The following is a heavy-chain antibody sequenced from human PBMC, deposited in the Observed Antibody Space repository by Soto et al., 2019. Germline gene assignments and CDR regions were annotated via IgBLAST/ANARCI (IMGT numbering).Heavy chain of an antibody. Sequence: GASVKVSCKASGYTFTSYGISWVRQAPGQGLEWMGWISAYNGNTNYAQKLQGRVTMTTDTSTSTAYMELRSLRSDDTAVYYCARAAHSQLWPPERGMDVWGQGTTVTVSS. V-gene: IGHV1-18*01. D-gene: IGHD5-18*01. J-gene: IGHJ6*02. CDR1: GYTFTSYG. CDR2: ISAYNGNT. CDR3: ARAAHSQLWPPERGMDV.